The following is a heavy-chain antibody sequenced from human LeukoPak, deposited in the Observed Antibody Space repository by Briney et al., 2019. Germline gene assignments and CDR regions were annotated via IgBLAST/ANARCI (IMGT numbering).Heavy chain of an antibody. Sequence: PSETLSLTCTVSGDSISSSSYYWGWIRQPPGKGLEWIGYIYYSGSTYYNPSLKSRVTISVDTSKNQFSLKLSSVTAADTAVYYCARDFRADELERRQSAAFDIWGQGTMVTVSS. CDR3: ARDFRADELERRQSAAFDI. CDR1: GDSISSSSYY. CDR2: IYYSGST. D-gene: IGHD1-1*01. V-gene: IGHV4-31*03. J-gene: IGHJ3*02.